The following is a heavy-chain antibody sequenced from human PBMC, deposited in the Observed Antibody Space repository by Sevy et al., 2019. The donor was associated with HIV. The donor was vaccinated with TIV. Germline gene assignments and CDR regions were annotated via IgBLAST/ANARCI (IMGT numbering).Heavy chain of an antibody. Sequence: GGSLRLSCAASGFTFDDYAMHWVRQAPGKGLEWVSGISWNSGSIGYADSVKGRFTISRDNGKNSLYLKMNSLRAEDTALYYRAKDTAPHYYDSSGQYYYYYGMDVWGQGTTVTVSS. CDR2: ISWNSGSI. CDR1: GFTFDDYA. J-gene: IGHJ6*02. D-gene: IGHD3-22*01. V-gene: IGHV3-9*01. CDR3: AKDTAPHYYDSSGQYYYYYGMDV.